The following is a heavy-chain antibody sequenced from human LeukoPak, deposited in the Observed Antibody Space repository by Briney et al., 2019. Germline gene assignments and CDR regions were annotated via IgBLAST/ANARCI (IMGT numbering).Heavy chain of an antibody. Sequence: GGSLRLSCAASGFTFSSYWMSWVRQAPGKGLEWVANIKQDGSEKNYVDSVKGRFTISRDNAKNSLHLQMNSLRAEDTALYYCARGYSGYGGYYYYYMDVWGKGTTVTVSS. D-gene: IGHD5-12*01. CDR2: IKQDGSEK. CDR1: GFTFSSYW. CDR3: ARGYSGYGGYYYYYMDV. J-gene: IGHJ6*03. V-gene: IGHV3-7*03.